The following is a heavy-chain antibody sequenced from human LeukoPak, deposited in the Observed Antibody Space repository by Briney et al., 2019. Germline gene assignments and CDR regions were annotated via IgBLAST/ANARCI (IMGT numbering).Heavy chain of an antibody. Sequence: SQTLSLTCAISGDSVSSNSPAWNWIRQSPSRGLEWLGRTYHRSSWFNDYARSVKSRITINPDTSKNQFSLQLNSVTPEDTAVYYCARADGDRDGYNFWFDPWGQGTLVTVSS. CDR1: GDSVSSNSPA. CDR2: TYHRSSWFN. D-gene: IGHD5-24*01. J-gene: IGHJ5*02. V-gene: IGHV6-1*01. CDR3: ARADGDRDGYNFWFDP.